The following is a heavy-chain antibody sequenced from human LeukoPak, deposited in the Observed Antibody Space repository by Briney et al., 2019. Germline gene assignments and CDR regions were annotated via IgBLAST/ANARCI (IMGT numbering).Heavy chain of an antibody. CDR2: INPNSGGI. Sequence: ASVKVSCKASGYTFTGYYMHWVRQAPGQGLEWMGWINPNSGGINYAQKFQGRVTMTRDTSISTAYMELSRLRSDDTAVYYCARGPSGDYFDYWGQGTLVTVSS. J-gene: IGHJ4*02. CDR3: ARGPSGDYFDY. V-gene: IGHV1-2*02. CDR1: GYTFTGYY. D-gene: IGHD4-17*01.